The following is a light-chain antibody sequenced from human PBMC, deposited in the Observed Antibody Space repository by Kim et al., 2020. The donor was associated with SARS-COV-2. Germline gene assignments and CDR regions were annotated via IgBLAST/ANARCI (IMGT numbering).Light chain of an antibody. CDR2: LGS. Sequence: EPASISCRSSQSLLHSNGYNYLDWYLQKPGQSPQLLIYLGSNRASGVPDRFSGSGSGTDFTLKISRVEAEDVGVYYCMQALQTPRTFGQGTKLEIQ. V-gene: IGKV2-28*01. CDR3: MQALQTPRT. CDR1: QSLLHSNGYNY. J-gene: IGKJ2*01.